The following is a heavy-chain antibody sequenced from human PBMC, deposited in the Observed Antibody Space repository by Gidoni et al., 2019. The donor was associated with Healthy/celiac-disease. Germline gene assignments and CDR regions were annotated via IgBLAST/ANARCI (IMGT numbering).Heavy chain of an antibody. V-gene: IGHV4-4*02. CDR2: IYHSVST. CDR1: GGSISSSNW. CDR3: ARVYYDSSGHTEGLDY. Sequence: QVQLQESGPGLVKPSGTLSLPCAVSGGSISSSNWWSWVRQPPGKGLEWIGEIYHSVSTNYNPSLKSRVTISVDKSKNQFSLKRSSVTAADTAVYYCARVYYDSSGHTEGLDYWGQGTLVTVSS. D-gene: IGHD3-22*01. J-gene: IGHJ4*02.